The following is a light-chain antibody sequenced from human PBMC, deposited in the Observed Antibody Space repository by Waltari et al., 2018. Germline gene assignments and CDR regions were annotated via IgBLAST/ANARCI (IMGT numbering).Light chain of an antibody. V-gene: IGKV4-1*01. Sequence: DIVLTQSPYSLAVSLGERATLNCRSSQSVFDQSRDRNSLDWYQQKPGQYPKLLIYLAYTRPSGVPDRYIGSGSGTDVTHTLNRLQAEDVAVYYCQHYFYTSSFGPGTKV. J-gene: IGKJ3*01. CDR3: QHYFYTSS. CDR1: QSVFDQSRDRNS. CDR2: LAY.